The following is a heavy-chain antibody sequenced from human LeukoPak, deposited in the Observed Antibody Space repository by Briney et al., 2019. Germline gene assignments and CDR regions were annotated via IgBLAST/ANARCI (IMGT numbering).Heavy chain of an antibody. CDR2: ISSSSSYI. J-gene: IGHJ5*02. CDR3: AKDLRPGIPLFGWFDP. V-gene: IGHV3-21*01. CDR1: GFTFSSYS. D-gene: IGHD3-3*01. Sequence: GGSLRLSCAASGFTFSSYSMNWVRQAPGKGLEWVSSISSSSSYIYYADSVKGRFTISRDNAKNSLYLQMNSLRAEDTAVYYCAKDLRPGIPLFGWFDPWGQGTLVTVSS.